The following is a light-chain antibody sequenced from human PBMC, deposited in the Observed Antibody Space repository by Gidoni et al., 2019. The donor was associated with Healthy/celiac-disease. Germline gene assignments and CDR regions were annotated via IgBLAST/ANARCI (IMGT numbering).Light chain of an antibody. J-gene: IGLJ2*01. CDR2: GKN. Sequence: SSELPPDPAVSVAFVQTVRITCQGDSLRSYYASWYQQKPGQAPVLVIYGKNNRPSGIPDRFSGSSSGNTASLTITGAQAEDEADYYCNSRDSSGNHVVFGGGTKLTVL. CDR1: SLRSYY. CDR3: NSRDSSGNHVV. V-gene: IGLV3-19*01.